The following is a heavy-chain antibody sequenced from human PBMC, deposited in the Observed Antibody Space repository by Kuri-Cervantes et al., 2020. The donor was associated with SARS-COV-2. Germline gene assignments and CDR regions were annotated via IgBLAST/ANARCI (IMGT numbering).Heavy chain of an antibody. CDR1: GFTFTPYA. D-gene: IGHD1-1*01. Sequence: GESLKISCSASGFTFTPYAMHWVRQAPGKGLEYVSAINSYATIIYYADSVKGRFTISRDNSRNTLYLEMRNLRPDDTAMYFCVRGGTSTEDYYYYYGMDVWGQGTTVTVSS. CDR2: INSYATII. V-gene: IGHV3-64D*08. J-gene: IGHJ6*02. CDR3: VRGGTSTEDYYYYYGMDV.